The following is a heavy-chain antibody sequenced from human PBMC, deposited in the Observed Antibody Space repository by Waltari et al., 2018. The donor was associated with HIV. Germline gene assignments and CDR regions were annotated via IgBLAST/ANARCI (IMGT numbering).Heavy chain of an antibody. V-gene: IGHV4-39*07. Sequence: QLQLQESGPGLVKPSETLSLTCTVSGGSISSSSYYWGWIRQPPGQGLEWIGSIYYSGSTYYNPSLKSRVTITVDTSKNQFSLKLSSVTAADTAVYYCARGLVAGTGYYYYYYGMDVWGQGTTVTVSS. CDR2: IYYSGST. CDR3: ARGLVAGTGYYYYYYGMDV. D-gene: IGHD6-19*01. J-gene: IGHJ6*02. CDR1: GGSISSSSYY.